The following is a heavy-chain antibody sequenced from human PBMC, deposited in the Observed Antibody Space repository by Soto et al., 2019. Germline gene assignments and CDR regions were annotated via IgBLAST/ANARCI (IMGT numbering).Heavy chain of an antibody. Sequence: SCPTLVNPTQTLTLTCTFSGFSLSTSGVGVGWIRQPPGKALEWLALIYWDDDKRYSPSLKSRLTITKDTSKNQVVLTMTNMDPVDTATYYCAHSLYYYGSGSYCAFDIWGQGTMVTVSS. CDR3: AHSLYYYGSGSYCAFDI. J-gene: IGHJ3*02. CDR2: IYWDDDK. V-gene: IGHV2-5*02. D-gene: IGHD3-10*01. CDR1: GFSLSTSGVG.